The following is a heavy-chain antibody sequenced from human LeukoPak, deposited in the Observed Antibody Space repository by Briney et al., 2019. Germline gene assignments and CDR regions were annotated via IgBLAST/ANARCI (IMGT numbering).Heavy chain of an antibody. V-gene: IGHV4-38-2*02. CDR3: AREKSDSSGYYYDD. Sequence: SETLSLTCTVSGYSISSGYYWGWIRQPPGKGLEWIGSIYHSGSTYYNPSLKSRVTISVDTSKNQFSLKLSSVTAADTAVYYCAREKSDSSGYYYDDWGQGTLVTVSS. J-gene: IGHJ4*02. CDR1: GYSISSGYY. D-gene: IGHD3-22*01. CDR2: IYHSGST.